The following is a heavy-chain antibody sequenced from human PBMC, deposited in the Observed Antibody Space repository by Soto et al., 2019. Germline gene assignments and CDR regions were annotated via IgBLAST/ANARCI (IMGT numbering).Heavy chain of an antibody. CDR2: IDWDDDK. D-gene: IGHD1-1*01. V-gene: IGHV2-70*04. J-gene: IGHJ4*02. Sequence: SGPTLVSPTQTPTLTCTFSGFSLSTTGMRVSWIRQPPGKALEWLARIDWDDDKFYSTSLKTRLTISRDTSKNQVVLTMTNMAPVDTATYYCARSPTERLDYWGQGTLVTVSS. CDR1: GFSLSTTGMR. CDR3: ARSPTERLDY.